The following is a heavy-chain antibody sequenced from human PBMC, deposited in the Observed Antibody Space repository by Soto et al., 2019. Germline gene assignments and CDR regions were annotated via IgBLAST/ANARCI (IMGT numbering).Heavy chain of an antibody. CDR2: IYYSGST. Sequence: QVQLQESGPGLVKPSQTLSLTCTVSGGSISSAGYYWSWIRQHPGKGLEWIGYIYYSGSTYYNPSLKSRVTLAVDTAKNHFSLTLTSVTGPDTAVDYCARGGLRYCSGAHCSSAELSRYYHGVDVWGQGTPVTVSS. D-gene: IGHD2-15*01. CDR1: GGSISSAGYY. CDR3: ARGGLRYCSGAHCSSAELSRYYHGVDV. J-gene: IGHJ6*02. V-gene: IGHV4-31*03.